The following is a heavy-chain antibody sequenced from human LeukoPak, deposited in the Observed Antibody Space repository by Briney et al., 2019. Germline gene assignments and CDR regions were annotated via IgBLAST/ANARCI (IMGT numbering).Heavy chain of an antibody. V-gene: IGHV1-2*02. Sequence: GASVKVSCKASGYTFTDYYVHWVRRAPGQGLEWMGWMNPNSGGTNYAQRFQGRVTMTRDTSISTAYMELTRLRFDDTAVFYCATSRGGTSFDYWGQGTLVTVSS. J-gene: IGHJ4*02. D-gene: IGHD2-2*01. CDR1: GYTFTDYY. CDR2: MNPNSGGT. CDR3: ATSRGGTSFDY.